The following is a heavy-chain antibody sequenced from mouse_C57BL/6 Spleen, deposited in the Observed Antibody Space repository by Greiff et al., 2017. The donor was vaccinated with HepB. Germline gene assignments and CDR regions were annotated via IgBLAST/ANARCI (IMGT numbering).Heavy chain of an antibody. V-gene: IGHV1-64*01. Sequence: VQLQQPGAELVKPGASVKLSCKASGYTFTSYWMHWVKQRPGQGLEWIGMIHPNSGSTNYNEKFKSKATLTVDKSSSTAYMQLSSLTSEDSAVYYCARLGTGAWYFDYWGQGTTLTVSS. J-gene: IGHJ2*01. CDR3: ARLGTGAWYFDY. D-gene: IGHD4-1*01. CDR1: GYTFTSYW. CDR2: IHPNSGST.